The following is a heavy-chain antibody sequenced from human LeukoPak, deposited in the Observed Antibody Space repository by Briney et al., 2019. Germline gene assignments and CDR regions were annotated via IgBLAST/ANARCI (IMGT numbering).Heavy chain of an antibody. J-gene: IGHJ3*02. Sequence: SETLSLTCTVSGGSISSSSYYWGWIRQPPGKGLEWIGSIYYSGSTYYNPSLKSRVTISVDTSKNQFSLKLSSVTPGDTAVYYCARDDPSGWYREAFDIWGQGTMVTVSS. D-gene: IGHD6-19*01. V-gene: IGHV4-39*07. CDR1: GGSISSSSYY. CDR3: ARDDPSGWYREAFDI. CDR2: IYYSGST.